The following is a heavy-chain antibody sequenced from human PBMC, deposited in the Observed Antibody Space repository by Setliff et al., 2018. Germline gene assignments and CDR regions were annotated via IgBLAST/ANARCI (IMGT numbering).Heavy chain of an antibody. V-gene: IGHV4-34*01. D-gene: IGHD3-3*01. CDR2: INHSGST. CDR1: GGPFSGYY. J-gene: IGHJ4*02. Sequence: SETLSLTCAVYGGPFSGYYWSWIRQPPGKGLEWIGEINHSGSTNYNPSLKSRVTISVDKSKSQFSLKLDSVTAADTAVYYCARTDDYYNFYAYWGQGTLVTVSS. CDR3: ARTDDYYNFYAY.